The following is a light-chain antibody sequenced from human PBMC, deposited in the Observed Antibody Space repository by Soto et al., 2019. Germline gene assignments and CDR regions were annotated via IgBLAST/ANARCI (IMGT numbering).Light chain of an antibody. V-gene: IGKV3-15*01. CDR2: GAS. J-gene: IGKJ4*01. CDR3: QQYNTWPLT. Sequence: EIVMTQSPATLSVSPGERATLSCRASQGVTTNLAWYQQKPGQARRLLIYGASTRATGIPARFSGSGSGTEFTLTISSLQSEDFAVYYCQQYNTWPLTFGGGTKVEIK. CDR1: QGVTTN.